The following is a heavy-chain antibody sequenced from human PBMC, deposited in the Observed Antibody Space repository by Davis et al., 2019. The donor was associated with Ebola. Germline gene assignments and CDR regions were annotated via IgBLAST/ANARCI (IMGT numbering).Heavy chain of an antibody. CDR3: ARTTKTNIEASGLGFNSFDS. D-gene: IGHD4-17*01. V-gene: IGHV4-34*01. Sequence: MPGGSLRLSCAVYGDSVSDYFWSWIRQPPGKGLEWIGETGHSGYTNYSPSLMSRVTMSVDSSKNQFSLKLPSVTAADTAVYYCARTTKTNIEASGLGFNSFDSWGQGALVSVSS. CDR1: GDSVSDYF. J-gene: IGHJ5*01. CDR2: TGHSGYT.